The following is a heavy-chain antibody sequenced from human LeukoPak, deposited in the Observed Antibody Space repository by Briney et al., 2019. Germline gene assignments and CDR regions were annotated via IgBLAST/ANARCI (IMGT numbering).Heavy chain of an antibody. Sequence: PGGSLRLSCAASGFTFSGYAMSWVRQAPGKGLEWVSAISGSGGSTYYADSVKGRFTISRDNSKNTLYLQMNSLRAEDSAVYYCAKDQNPEFYFYGMDVWGQGTTVTVAS. J-gene: IGHJ6*02. V-gene: IGHV3-23*01. CDR1: GFTFSGYA. CDR3: AKDQNPEFYFYGMDV. CDR2: ISGSGGST.